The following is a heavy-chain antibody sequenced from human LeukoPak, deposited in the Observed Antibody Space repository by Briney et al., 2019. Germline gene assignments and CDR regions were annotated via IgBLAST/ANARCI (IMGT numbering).Heavy chain of an antibody. CDR2: ISYDGGNK. Sequence: PGGSLRLSCAASGFTFSSYPMHWVRQAPGKGLEWVAIISYDGGNKYYADSVRGRFTFSRDNSKTTLFLQMNSLRTEDTAVYYCARGGTALAKFDHWGQGTLVTVSS. V-gene: IGHV3-30-3*01. J-gene: IGHJ4*02. CDR1: GFTFSSYP. D-gene: IGHD2-21*02. CDR3: ARGGTALAKFDH.